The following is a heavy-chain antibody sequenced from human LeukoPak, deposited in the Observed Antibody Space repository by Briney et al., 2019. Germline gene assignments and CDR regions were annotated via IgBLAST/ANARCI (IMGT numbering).Heavy chain of an antibody. V-gene: IGHV5-51*01. CDR1: GYSFTNYW. Sequence: GESLKISCKGSGYSFTNYWIGWVRQMPGKGLEWMGIIYPGDSDTRYSPSFQGQVTISADKSINTAYLQWGSLKASDTAMYYRAKHSSYNWFDPWGQGTLVTVSS. J-gene: IGHJ5*02. CDR2: IYPGDSDT. CDR3: AKHSSYNWFDP. D-gene: IGHD2-15*01.